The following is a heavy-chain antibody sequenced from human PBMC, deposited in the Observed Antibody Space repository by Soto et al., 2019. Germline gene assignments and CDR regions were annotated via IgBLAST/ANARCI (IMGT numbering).Heavy chain of an antibody. J-gene: IGHJ5*02. CDR3: VSYCSSTSCYLGHWFDP. Sequence: GGSLRLSCSASGFTFSSYAMHWVRQAPGKGLEYVSAISSNGGSTYYADSVKGRFTISRDNSKNTLYLQMSSLRAEDTAVYYCVSYCSSTSCYLGHWFDPWGQGTLVTVS. V-gene: IGHV3-64D*08. CDR1: GFTFSSYA. D-gene: IGHD2-2*01. CDR2: ISSNGGST.